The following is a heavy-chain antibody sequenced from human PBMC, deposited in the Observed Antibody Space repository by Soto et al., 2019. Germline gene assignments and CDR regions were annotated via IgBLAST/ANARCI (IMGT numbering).Heavy chain of an antibody. CDR1: GGTFSSYA. J-gene: IGHJ6*02. CDR3: AVPVVATPPYYYYGMDV. Sequence: GASVKVSCKASGGTFSSYAVSWVRQAPGQGLEWMGGIIPIFGTANYAQKFQGRVTITADESTSTAYMELSSLRSEDTAVYYCAVPVVATPPYYYYGMDVWGQGTTVTVSS. V-gene: IGHV1-69*13. D-gene: IGHD3-22*01. CDR2: IIPIFGTA.